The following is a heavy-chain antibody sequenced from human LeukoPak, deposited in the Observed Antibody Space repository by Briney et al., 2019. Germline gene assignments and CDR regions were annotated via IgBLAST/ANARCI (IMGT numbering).Heavy chain of an antibody. D-gene: IGHD3-10*01. Sequence: PGGSLRLSCATSRFTFSSYAMSWVRQAPGKGLEWVSAISGNGDSTYYADSVKGRFTISRDNSKNTLYLQMNSLRAEDTAVYYCAKPITMVRGVIEPFDYWGQGTLVTVSS. V-gene: IGHV3-23*01. CDR3: AKPITMVRGVIEPFDY. CDR2: ISGNGDST. CDR1: RFTFSSYA. J-gene: IGHJ4*02.